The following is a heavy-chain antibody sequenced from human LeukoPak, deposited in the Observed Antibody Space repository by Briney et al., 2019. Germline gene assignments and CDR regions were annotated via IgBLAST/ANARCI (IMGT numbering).Heavy chain of an antibody. J-gene: IGHJ6*02. CDR2: VSYAGETT. CDR3: AKGQSYYFYYGMDV. Sequence: GGSLRLSCAASGFPFNNYAMSWVRQAPGKGLEWVSVVSYAGETTFYADSVRGRFTISRDNSKNTVSLQMNSLRVEDTAVYYCAKGQSYYFYYGMDVWGQGTTVTVSS. CDR1: GFPFNNYA. V-gene: IGHV3-23*01.